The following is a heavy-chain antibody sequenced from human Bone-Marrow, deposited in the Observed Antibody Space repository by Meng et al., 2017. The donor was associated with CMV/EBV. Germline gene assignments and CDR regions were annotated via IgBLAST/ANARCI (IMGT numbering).Heavy chain of an antibody. J-gene: IGHJ6*02. V-gene: IGHV3-7*01. CDR3: ARDPSSTSCYRSGCYYGMDV. Sequence: GGSLRLSCAASGFTFSDYYMSWIRQAPGKGLEWVANIKQDGSEKYYVDSVKGRFTISRDNAKNSLYLQMNSLRAEDTAVYYCARDPSSTSCYRSGCYYGMDVWGQGTTVTVSS. CDR1: GFTFSDYY. CDR2: IKQDGSEK. D-gene: IGHD2-2*02.